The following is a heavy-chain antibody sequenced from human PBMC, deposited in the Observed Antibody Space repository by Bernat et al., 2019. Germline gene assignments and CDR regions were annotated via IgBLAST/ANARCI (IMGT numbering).Heavy chain of an antibody. Sequence: QVQLQESGPGLVKPSETLSLTCTVSGGSVSSGSYYWSWIRQPPGKGLEWIGYIYDSGSTNYNPSLKSRVTISVDTSKNQFSLRLSSVTAADTAVYYCATADYYYDSGSCYTFDYWAQGTLVTVSS. CDR3: ATADYYYDSGSCYTFDY. CDR2: IYDSGST. D-gene: IGHD3-10*01. CDR1: GGSVSSGSYY. J-gene: IGHJ4*02. V-gene: IGHV4-61*01.